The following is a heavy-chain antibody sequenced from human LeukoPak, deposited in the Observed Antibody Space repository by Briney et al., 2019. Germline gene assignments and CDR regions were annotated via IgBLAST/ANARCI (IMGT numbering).Heavy chain of an antibody. D-gene: IGHD6-19*01. CDR3: AAKLLGYSSGWYWFDP. V-gene: IGHV4-34*01. J-gene: IGHJ5*02. Sequence: SETLSLTCAVYGGSFSAYYWSWIRQPPGKGLEWIGEISHGGSTNYNPSLKSRVTISVDTSKNQFSLNLRSVTAADTAVYYCAAKLLGYSSGWYWFDPWGQGALVTVSS. CDR2: ISHGGST. CDR1: GGSFSAYY.